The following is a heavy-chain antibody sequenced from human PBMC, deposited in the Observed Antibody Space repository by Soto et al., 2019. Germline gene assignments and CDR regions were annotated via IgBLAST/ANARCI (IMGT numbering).Heavy chain of an antibody. Sequence: GASVKGSCKASGGTFNNYGINWVRQAPGQGLEWMGGVIPLFGAANYAQKFQGRVTITADASTSVVYMQLSSLRSEDTAVYYCAREQHDPYDASGYYFNWFDPWGQGTLVTVSS. CDR1: GGTFNNYG. J-gene: IGHJ5*02. CDR3: AREQHDPYDASGYYFNWFDP. CDR2: VIPLFGAA. V-gene: IGHV1-69*13. D-gene: IGHD3-22*01.